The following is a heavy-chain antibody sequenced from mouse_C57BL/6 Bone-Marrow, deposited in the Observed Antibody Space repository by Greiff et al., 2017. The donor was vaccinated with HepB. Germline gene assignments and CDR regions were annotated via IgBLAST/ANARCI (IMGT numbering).Heavy chain of an antibody. V-gene: IGHV5-16*01. J-gene: IGHJ1*03. CDR3: ARAPPVAFDWYFDV. Sequence: EVKLMESEGGLVQPGSSMKLSCTASGFTFSDYYMAWVRQVPEKGLEWVANINYDGSSTYYLDSLKSRFIISRDNAKNILYLQMSSLKSEDTATYYCARAPPVAFDWYFDVWGTGTTVTVSS. CDR2: INYDGSST. D-gene: IGHD1-1*02. CDR1: GFTFSDYY.